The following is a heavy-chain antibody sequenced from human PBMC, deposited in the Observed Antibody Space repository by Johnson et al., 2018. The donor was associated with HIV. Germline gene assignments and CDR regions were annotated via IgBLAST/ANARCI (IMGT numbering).Heavy chain of an antibody. Sequence: VQLVESGGGLVQPGGSLKLSCAASGFTFSGSAMHWVRQASGTWLEWVSRIRSKVTTYAPACAASVNGRFSISRDDSNNTAYLKMNRLKTECTAVYYCTRTDETYNYESGGYVDAVDIWGQGKMVTVSS. CDR3: TRTDETYNYESGGYVDAVDI. J-gene: IGHJ3*02. D-gene: IGHD3-22*01. CDR2: IRSKVTTYAP. CDR1: GFTFSGSA. V-gene: IGHV3-73*01.